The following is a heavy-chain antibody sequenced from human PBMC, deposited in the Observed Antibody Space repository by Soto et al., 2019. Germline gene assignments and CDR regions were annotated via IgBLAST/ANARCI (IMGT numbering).Heavy chain of an antibody. Sequence: EVQLVESGGGLVQPGGSLRLSCAASGFTFSSYSMNWVRQAPGKGLEWVSYISSSSSTIYYADSVKGRFTISRDNAKNSLYLQMNSLRAEDTAVYYCARDASNDYSNYRETGLQFPTYDAFDIWGQGTMVTVSS. V-gene: IGHV3-48*01. J-gene: IGHJ3*02. D-gene: IGHD4-4*01. CDR3: ARDASNDYSNYRETGLQFPTYDAFDI. CDR2: ISSSSSTI. CDR1: GFTFSSYS.